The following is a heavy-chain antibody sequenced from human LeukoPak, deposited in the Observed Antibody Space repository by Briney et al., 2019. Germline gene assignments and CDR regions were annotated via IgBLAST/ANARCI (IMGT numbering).Heavy chain of an antibody. D-gene: IGHD3-3*01. CDR1: GFTFDDYT. CDR2: ISWDGGST. J-gene: IGHJ4*02. CDR3: AKGGDTIFGVAHFDY. Sequence: PGGSLRLSCAASGFTFDDYTMHWVRQAPGKGLEWVSLISWDGGSTYYADSVKGRFTISRDNSKNSLYLQMNSLRTEDTALYYWAKGGDTIFGVAHFDYWGQGTLVTVSS. V-gene: IGHV3-43*01.